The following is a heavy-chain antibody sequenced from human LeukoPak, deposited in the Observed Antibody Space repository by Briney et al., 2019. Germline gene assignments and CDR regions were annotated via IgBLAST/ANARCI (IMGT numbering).Heavy chain of an antibody. CDR3: ASASNYGGLLRY. CDR2: INPSGGST. Sequence: ASVKVSCKASGYTFTSYYMHWVRQAPGQGLEWMGIINPSGGSTSYAQKFQGRVTMTRDTSTSTVYMELSRLRSDDTAVYYCASASNYGGLLRYWGQGTLVTVSS. CDR1: GYTFTSYY. D-gene: IGHD4-23*01. V-gene: IGHV1-46*01. J-gene: IGHJ4*02.